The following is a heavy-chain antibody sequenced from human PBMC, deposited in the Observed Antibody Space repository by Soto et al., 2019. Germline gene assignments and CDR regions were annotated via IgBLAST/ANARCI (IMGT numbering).Heavy chain of an antibody. D-gene: IGHD1-1*01. Sequence: QLQLQESGPGLVKPSETLSLTCTVSGGSISGDYWGWIRQPPGKGLGWIATIYYSGRNFYNQSLESRVTICVYPSRDQFSLKLSSVTSAYTAVYYCASLPRTITSFSGTDFWGQGTLHTFSS. J-gene: IGHJ4*02. V-gene: IGHV4-39*01. CDR1: GGSISGDY. CDR2: IYYSGRN. CDR3: ASLPRTITSFSGTDF.